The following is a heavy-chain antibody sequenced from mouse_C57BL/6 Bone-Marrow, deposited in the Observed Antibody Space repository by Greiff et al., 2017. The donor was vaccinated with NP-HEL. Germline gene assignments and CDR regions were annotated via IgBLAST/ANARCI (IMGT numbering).Heavy chain of an antibody. V-gene: IGHV1-53*01. CDR3: ATYGSSSYYAMDY. Sequence: QVQLQQSGTELVKPGASVKLSCKASGYTFTSYWMHWVKQRPGQGLEWIGNINPSNGGTNYNEKFKSKATLTVDKSSSTAYMQLSSLTSEDSAVYYCATYGSSSYYAMDYWGQGTSVTVSS. J-gene: IGHJ4*01. CDR2: INPSNGGT. D-gene: IGHD1-1*01. CDR1: GYTFTSYW.